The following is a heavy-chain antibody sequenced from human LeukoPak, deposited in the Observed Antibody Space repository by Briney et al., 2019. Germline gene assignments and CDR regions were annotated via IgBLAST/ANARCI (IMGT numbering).Heavy chain of an antibody. Sequence: PSETLSLTCTVSGGSISSYYWSWIRQPPGKGLEWIGYIQYSGSTNYNPSLKSRVTISVDTSKKQFSLNLSSVIAADAARCYCARTVRGDYVDYWGQGALVTVSS. D-gene: IGHD4-17*01. V-gene: IGHV4-59*01. J-gene: IGHJ4*02. CDR2: IQYSGST. CDR1: GGSISSYY. CDR3: ARTVRGDYVDY.